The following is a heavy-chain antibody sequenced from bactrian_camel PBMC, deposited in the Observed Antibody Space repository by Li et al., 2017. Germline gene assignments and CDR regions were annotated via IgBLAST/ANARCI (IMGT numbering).Heavy chain of an antibody. CDR2: LSSDSGIT. CDR3: VRDPLGAED. D-gene: IGHD3*01. Sequence: QVQLVESGGGLVQPGGSLRLSCAASGFTFSASWMSWVRQAPGKGLEWVSRLSSDSGITQYSDSVKGRFTISRDNPKNTVFLQMNSLKPEDTAVYYCVRDPLGAEDWGQGTQVTVS. CDR1: GFTFSASW. V-gene: IGHV3S1*01. J-gene: IGHJ4*01.